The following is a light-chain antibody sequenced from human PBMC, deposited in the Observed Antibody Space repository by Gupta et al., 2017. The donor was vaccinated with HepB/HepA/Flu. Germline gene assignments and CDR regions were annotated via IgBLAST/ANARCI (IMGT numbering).Light chain of an antibody. Sequence: QSILTHPPAVSAAPGEKVTIPCSGTNSNIGNNNVSWYQQLPGAAPKLLIYDNKKRPSGIPDRFSGSKSGTSATLGITGLQTGDEADYYCGTWDRSRSAVVFGGGTKLTVL. CDR1: NSNIGNNN. CDR3: GTWDRSRSAVV. J-gene: IGLJ2*01. CDR2: DNK. V-gene: IGLV1-51*01.